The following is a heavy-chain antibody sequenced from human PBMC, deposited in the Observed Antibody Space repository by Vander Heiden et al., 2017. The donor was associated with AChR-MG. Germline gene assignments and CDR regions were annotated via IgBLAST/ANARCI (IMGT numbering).Heavy chain of an antibody. V-gene: IGHV4-30-2*01. D-gene: IGHD2-15*01. CDR2: IYHSGST. CDR1: GGYISSGGYS. CDR3: ARVGCSGGSCYSSWFDP. J-gene: IGHJ5*02. Sequence: QLQLQESGSGLVKPSQTLSLTCAVSGGYISSGGYSWSWIRQPPGKGLEWIGYIYHSGSTYYNPSLKSRVTISVDRSKNQFSLKLSSVTAADTAVYYCARVGCSGGSCYSSWFDPWGQGTLVTVSS.